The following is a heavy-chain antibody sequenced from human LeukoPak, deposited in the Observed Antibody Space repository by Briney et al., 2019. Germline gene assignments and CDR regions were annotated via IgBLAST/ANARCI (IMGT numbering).Heavy chain of an antibody. V-gene: IGHV4-34*01. Sequence: SETLSLTSAAYGGSFSGYYWSWIRKPPGKGLRWIGEINHSGSTNYNPSLKSRVTISVDTSKNQFSLKLSSVTAADTAVYYCARHEPPAMIVVVITGGHYFDYWGQGTLVTVSS. CDR3: ARHEPPAMIVVVITGGHYFDY. CDR1: GGSFSGYY. J-gene: IGHJ4*02. D-gene: IGHD3-22*01. CDR2: INHSGST.